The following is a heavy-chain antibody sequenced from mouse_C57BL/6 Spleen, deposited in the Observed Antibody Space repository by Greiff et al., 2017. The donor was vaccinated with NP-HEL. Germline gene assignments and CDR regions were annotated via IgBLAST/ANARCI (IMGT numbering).Heavy chain of an antibody. J-gene: IGHJ1*03. CDR1: GYTFTSYW. D-gene: IGHD3-3*01. V-gene: IGHV1-69*01. Sequence: QVQLQQPGAELVMPGASVKLSCKASGYTFTSYWMHWVKQRPGQGLEWIGEIDPSDSYTNYNQKFKGKSTLTVDKSSSTAYMQLSSLTSEDSAVYYCARPGDRYWYFDVWGTGTTVTVSS. CDR2: IDPSDSYT. CDR3: ARPGDRYWYFDV.